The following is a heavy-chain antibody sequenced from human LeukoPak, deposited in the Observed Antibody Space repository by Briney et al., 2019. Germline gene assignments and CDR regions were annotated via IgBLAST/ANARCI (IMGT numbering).Heavy chain of an antibody. D-gene: IGHD5-24*01. CDR3: ARREM. CDR2: ISYDGSNK. CDR1: GFTFSSYA. V-gene: IGHV3-30-3*01. J-gene: IGHJ4*02. Sequence: GGSLRLSCAASGFTFSSYAMHWVRQAPGKGLEWVAVISYDGSNKYYADSVKGRFTISRDNAKNSLYLQMNSLRAEDTAVYYCARREMRGQGTLVTVSS.